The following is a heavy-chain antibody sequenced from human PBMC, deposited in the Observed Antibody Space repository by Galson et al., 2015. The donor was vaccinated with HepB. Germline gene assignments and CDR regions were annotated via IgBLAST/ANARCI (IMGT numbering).Heavy chain of an antibody. J-gene: IGHJ3*02. Sequence: SLRLSCAASGFTFSSYGMHWVRQAPGKGLEWVAFIRYDGSNKYYADSVKGRFTISRDNSKNTLYLQMNSLRAEDTAVYYCAKDHSSSWYFDAFDIWGQGTMVTVSS. CDR1: GFTFSSYG. CDR2: IRYDGSNK. V-gene: IGHV3-30*02. CDR3: AKDHSSSWYFDAFDI. D-gene: IGHD6-13*01.